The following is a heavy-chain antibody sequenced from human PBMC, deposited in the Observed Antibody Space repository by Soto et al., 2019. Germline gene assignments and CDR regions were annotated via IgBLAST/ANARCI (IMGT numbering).Heavy chain of an antibody. CDR1: GGSFSGYY. CDR2: INHSGST. D-gene: IGHD3-10*01. V-gene: IGHV4-34*01. CDR3: AYRESGNAFDI. Sequence: SETLSLTCAVYGGSFSGYYWSWIRQPPGKGLEWIGEINHSGSTNYNPPLKSRVTISVDTSKNQFSLKLSSVTAADTAVYYCAYRESGNAFDIWGQGTMVTVSS. J-gene: IGHJ3*02.